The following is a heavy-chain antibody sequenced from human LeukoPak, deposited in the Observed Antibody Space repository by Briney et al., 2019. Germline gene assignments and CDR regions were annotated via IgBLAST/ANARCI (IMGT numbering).Heavy chain of an antibody. V-gene: IGHV4-59*01. CDR2: IYYNGST. CDR1: GGSISSYY. D-gene: IGHD5-18*01. J-gene: IGHJ4*02. Sequence: SETLSLTCTVSGGSISSYYWSWIRQPPGKGLEWIGYIYYNGSTNYNPSLKSRVTISVDTSNNQFSLKLSSVTAADTAVYYCARGGLYSYGLLDYWGQGTLVTVSS. CDR3: ARGGLYSYGLLDY.